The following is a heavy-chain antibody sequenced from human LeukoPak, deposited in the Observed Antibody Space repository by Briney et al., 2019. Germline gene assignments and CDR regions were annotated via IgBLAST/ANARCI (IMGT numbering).Heavy chain of an antibody. V-gene: IGHV1-18*01. Sequence: GSVKVSCKASGYTFTSYGISWVRQAPGQGLEWMGWISAYNGNTNYAQKLQGRVTMTTDTSTSTAYMELRSLRSDDTAVYYCARMKSSRGSPDCWGQGTLVTVSS. CDR1: GYTFTSYG. D-gene: IGHD2-15*01. CDR2: ISAYNGNT. CDR3: ARMKSSRGSPDC. J-gene: IGHJ4*02.